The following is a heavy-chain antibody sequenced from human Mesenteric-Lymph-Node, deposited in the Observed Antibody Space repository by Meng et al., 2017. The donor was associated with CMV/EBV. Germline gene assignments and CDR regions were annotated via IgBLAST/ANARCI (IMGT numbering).Heavy chain of an antibody. Sequence: GSLRLSCTVSGGSISGSSYGWGWIRQSPGKGLEWIGSIYFGGTTFYNPSLKSRVTISVDTSKNQFSLRLSFVTAADTAVYYCVREPGDLGYCSPTSCPWYYYYGLDVWGQGTTVTVSS. V-gene: IGHV4-39*07. CDR3: VREPGDLGYCSPTSCPWYYYYGLDV. D-gene: IGHD2-2*01. J-gene: IGHJ6*02. CDR2: IYFGGTT. CDR1: GGSISGSSYG.